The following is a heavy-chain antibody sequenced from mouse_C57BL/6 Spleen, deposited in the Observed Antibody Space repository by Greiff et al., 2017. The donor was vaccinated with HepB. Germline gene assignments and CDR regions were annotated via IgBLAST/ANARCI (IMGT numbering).Heavy chain of an antibody. Sequence: EVQLVESEGGLVQPGSSMKLSCTASGFTFSDYYMAWVRQVPEKGLEWVANINYDGSSTYYLDSLKSRFIISRDNAKNILYLQMSSLKSEDTATYYCARGGTGPFAYWGQGTLVTVSA. J-gene: IGHJ3*01. V-gene: IGHV5-16*01. D-gene: IGHD4-1*01. CDR2: INYDGSST. CDR1: GFTFSDYY. CDR3: ARGGTGPFAY.